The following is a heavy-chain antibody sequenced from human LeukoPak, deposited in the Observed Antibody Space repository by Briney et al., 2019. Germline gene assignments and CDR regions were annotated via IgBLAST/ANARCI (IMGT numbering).Heavy chain of an antibody. J-gene: IGHJ3*02. CDR3: ANRAGSSWSYDAFDI. CDR2: ISGSGGST. CDR1: GFTFSIYD. D-gene: IGHD6-13*01. V-gene: IGHV3-23*01. Sequence: GGSLRLSCAASGFTFSIYDMSWVRQAPGRGLEWVSAISGSGGSTNYADSVKGRFTISRDNPKNTLDLQMNRLRAEDTAVYYCANRAGSSWSYDAFDIWGQGTMVTVSS.